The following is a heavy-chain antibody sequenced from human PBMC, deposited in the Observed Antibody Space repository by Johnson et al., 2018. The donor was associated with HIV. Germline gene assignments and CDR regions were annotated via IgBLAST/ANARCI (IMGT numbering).Heavy chain of an antibody. CDR2: ISGSGGST. Sequence: VQLVESGGGLVQPGGSLRLSCAASGFTFSSYAMSWVRQAPGKGLEWVSAISGSGGSTYYAGSVKGRFTISRDHSKNTLYLQMNSLRAEDTALYYCARDPRGIYYDSRTDAFDIWGQGTMVTVSS. J-gene: IGHJ3*02. D-gene: IGHD3-22*01. CDR1: GFTFSSYA. CDR3: ARDPRGIYYDSRTDAFDI. V-gene: IGHV3-23*04.